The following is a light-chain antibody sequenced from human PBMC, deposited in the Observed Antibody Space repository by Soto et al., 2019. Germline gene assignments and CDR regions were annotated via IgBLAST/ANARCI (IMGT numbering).Light chain of an antibody. CDR1: NSNIGSNP. CDR3: AAWYDSLTGLV. J-gene: IGLJ1*01. CDR2: GNN. Sequence: QSVLTQPPSASGTPGQWVTISCSGSNSNIGSNPVNWYQQLPATAPKLLIYGNNQRPSGVPDRFSASKSGTSASLAISGLQSEDEADYYCAAWYDSLTGLVFAAGTKLTVL. V-gene: IGLV1-44*01.